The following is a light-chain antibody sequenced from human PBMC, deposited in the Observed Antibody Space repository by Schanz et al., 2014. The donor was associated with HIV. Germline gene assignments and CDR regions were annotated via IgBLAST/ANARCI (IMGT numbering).Light chain of an antibody. CDR1: NSDIGYYNY. Sequence: QSVLTQPPSASGSPGQSVTISCTGTNSDIGYYNYVSWYRQHPGKAPKLLIYEVAKRPSGVPDRFSGSKSGNTASLTVSGLQPEDEADYYCNSYSHSNTYVFGSGTKLTVL. V-gene: IGLV2-8*01. CDR3: NSYSHSNTYV. CDR2: EVA. J-gene: IGLJ1*01.